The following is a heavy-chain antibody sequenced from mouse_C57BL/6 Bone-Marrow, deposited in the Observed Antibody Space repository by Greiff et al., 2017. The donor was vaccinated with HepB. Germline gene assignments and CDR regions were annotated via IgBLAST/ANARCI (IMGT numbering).Heavy chain of an antibody. J-gene: IGHJ2*01. D-gene: IGHD2-3*01. Sequence: VQLQQSGGGLVKPGGSLKLSCAASGFTFSDYGMHWVRQAPEKGLEWVAYISSGSSTIYYADTVKGRFTISRDNAKNTLFLQMTSLRSEDTAMYYCARMTYDGYYRYYFDYWGQGTTLTVSS. CDR2: ISSGSSTI. CDR3: ARMTYDGYYRYYFDY. V-gene: IGHV5-17*01. CDR1: GFTFSDYG.